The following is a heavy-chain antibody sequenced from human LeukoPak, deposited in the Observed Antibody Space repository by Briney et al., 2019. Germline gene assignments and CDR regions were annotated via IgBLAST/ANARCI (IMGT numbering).Heavy chain of an antibody. Sequence: KPSETLSLTCAVYGGSFSGYYWSWIRQPPGKGLEWIGEINHSGSTNYNPSLKSRVTISVDTSKNQFSLKLSSVTAADTAVYYCARDSSGWYYWFDPWGQGTLVTVSP. D-gene: IGHD6-19*01. CDR3: ARDSSGWYYWFDP. J-gene: IGHJ5*02. CDR2: INHSGST. V-gene: IGHV4-34*01. CDR1: GGSFSGYY.